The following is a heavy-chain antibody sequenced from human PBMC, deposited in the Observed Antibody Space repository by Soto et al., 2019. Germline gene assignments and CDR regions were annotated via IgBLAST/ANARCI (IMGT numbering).Heavy chain of an antibody. V-gene: IGHV1-18*04. CDR3: ARATNSAWARLATDS. D-gene: IGHD6-19*01. Sequence: VASVKVSCKASGYTFTSYGISWVRQAPGQGLEWMGWISAYTGNTNYAQKFQGRVTMTTDTSTSTAYMELRSLRSDDTAVYYCARATNSAWARLATDSWGQGTLVTVSS. CDR2: ISAYTGNT. J-gene: IGHJ4*02. CDR1: GYTFTSYG.